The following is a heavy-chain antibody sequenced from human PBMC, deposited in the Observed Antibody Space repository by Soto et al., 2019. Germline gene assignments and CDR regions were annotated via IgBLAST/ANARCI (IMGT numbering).Heavy chain of an antibody. Sequence: ASVKVSCKASGYTFTSYYMHWVRQAPGQGLEWKGIINPSGGSTSYAQKFQGRVTMTRDTSTSTVYMELSSLRSEDTAVYYCARDRGYCISTSCYDYYYYGMDVWGQGTTVTVSS. CDR2: INPSGGST. CDR3: ARDRGYCISTSCYDYYYYGMDV. D-gene: IGHD2-2*01. J-gene: IGHJ6*02. V-gene: IGHV1-46*01. CDR1: GYTFTSYY.